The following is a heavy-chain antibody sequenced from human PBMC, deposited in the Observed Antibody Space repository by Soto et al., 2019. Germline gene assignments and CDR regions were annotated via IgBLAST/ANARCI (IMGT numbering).Heavy chain of an antibody. CDR3: ARLGRWLQALDS. CDR1: GDSISSYY. D-gene: IGHD5-12*01. CDR2: IYYTGTT. V-gene: IGHV4-59*08. Sequence: PSETLSLTCTVSGDSISSYYWSWIRQPPGKGLEWVGYIYYTGTTTYNPSLKSRLTLSVDTSKNQFSLKLRSVSAADTAVYYCARLGRWLQALDSWGQGTLVTVSS. J-gene: IGHJ4*02.